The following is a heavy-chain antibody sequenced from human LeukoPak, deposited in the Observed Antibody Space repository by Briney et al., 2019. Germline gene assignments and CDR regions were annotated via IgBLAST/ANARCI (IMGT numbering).Heavy chain of an antibody. Sequence: GGSLRLSCAASGFTFDDYAMHWVRQAPGKGLEWVSLISGDGGSTYYADSVKGRFAISRDNSKNSLYLQMNSLRTEDTALYYCAKDTPAIAAAGGIDYWGQGTLVTVSS. CDR2: ISGDGGST. CDR1: GFTFDDYA. J-gene: IGHJ4*02. CDR3: AKDTPAIAAAGGIDY. V-gene: IGHV3-43*02. D-gene: IGHD6-13*01.